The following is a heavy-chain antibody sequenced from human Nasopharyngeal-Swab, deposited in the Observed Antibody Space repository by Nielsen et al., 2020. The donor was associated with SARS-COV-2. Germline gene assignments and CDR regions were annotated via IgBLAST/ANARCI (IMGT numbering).Heavy chain of an antibody. Sequence: GESLKISCAASGFTFSSYSMNWVRQAPGKGLEWVSSISSSSSYIYYADSMKGRFTISRDNAKNSLYLQMSSLRAEDTAVYYCAKDRYCSGGACYFNGFDSWGQGTLVTVSS. CDR2: ISSSSSYI. J-gene: IGHJ4*02. CDR1: GFTFSSYS. V-gene: IGHV3-21*01. CDR3: AKDRYCSGGACYFNGFDS. D-gene: IGHD2-15*01.